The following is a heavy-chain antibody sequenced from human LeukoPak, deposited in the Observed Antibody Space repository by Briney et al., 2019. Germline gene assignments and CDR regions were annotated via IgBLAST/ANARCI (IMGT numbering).Heavy chain of an antibody. V-gene: IGHV3-7*03. CDR2: IKQDGSEK. J-gene: IGHJ4*02. Sequence: GGSLRLSCAASGFTFSSYWMSWVRQAPGKGLEWVANIKQDGSEKYYVVSVKGRFTISRDNAKNSLYLQMNSLRAEDTAVYYCARYIVVVVAATGDLDYWGQGTLVTVSS. D-gene: IGHD2-15*01. CDR3: ARYIVVVVAATGDLDY. CDR1: GFTFSSYW.